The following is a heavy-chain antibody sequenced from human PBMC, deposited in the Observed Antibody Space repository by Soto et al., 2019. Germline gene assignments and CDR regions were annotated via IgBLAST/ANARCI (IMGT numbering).Heavy chain of an antibody. CDR3: ARDDYDSSGYYYVDY. CDR2: IWYDGSNK. D-gene: IGHD3-22*01. J-gene: IGHJ4*02. V-gene: IGHV3-33*01. CDR1: GFTFSSYG. Sequence: PGGSLRLSCAASGFTFSSYGMHWVRQAPGKGLEWVAVIWYDGSNKYYADSLKGRFTISRDNSKKTLYLQVNSLRAEDTAVYFCARDDYDSSGYYYVDYWGQGTLVTVYS.